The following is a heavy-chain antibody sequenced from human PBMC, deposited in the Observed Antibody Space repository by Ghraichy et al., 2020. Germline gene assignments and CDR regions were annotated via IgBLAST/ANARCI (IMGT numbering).Heavy chain of an antibody. CDR3: AKDDY. CDR1: GFTFSSIV. V-gene: IGHV3-23*01. Sequence: GGSLRLSCAASGFTFSSIVMSWVRQAPGKGLQWVSTISGGGVTTYYADSVKGRFTISRDNSKNTLYLQLNSLSADDTAVYYCAKDDYWGRGTLVTVSS. J-gene: IGHJ4*02. CDR2: ISGGGVTT.